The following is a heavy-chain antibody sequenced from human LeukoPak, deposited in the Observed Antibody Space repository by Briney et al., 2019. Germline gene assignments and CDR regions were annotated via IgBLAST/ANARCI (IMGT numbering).Heavy chain of an antibody. D-gene: IGHD1-26*01. CDR3: AKTPGWELLYYFDY. V-gene: IGHV3-9*01. CDR1: GFTFDDYA. Sequence: GRSLRLSCAASGFTFDDYAMHCVRQAPGKGLEWVSGISWNSGSIGYADSVKGRFTISRDNAKNSLYLQMNSLRAEDTALYYCAKTPGWELLYYFDYWGQGTLVTVSS. CDR2: ISWNSGSI. J-gene: IGHJ4*02.